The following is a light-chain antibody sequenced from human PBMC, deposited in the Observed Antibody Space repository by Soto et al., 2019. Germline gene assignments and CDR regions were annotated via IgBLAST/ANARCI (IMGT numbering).Light chain of an antibody. V-gene: IGLV2-8*01. Sequence: QSSLTHPPSSSGSPGQSVTISCTGTSSDVGAYKYVSWYQQHPGKAPKLMIYEVDKRPSGVPDRFSGSKSGNTASLTVSGLQAEDEADYYCSSYAGSNTPYVFGTGTKVTVL. J-gene: IGLJ1*01. CDR1: SSDVGAYKY. CDR2: EVD. CDR3: SSYAGSNTPYV.